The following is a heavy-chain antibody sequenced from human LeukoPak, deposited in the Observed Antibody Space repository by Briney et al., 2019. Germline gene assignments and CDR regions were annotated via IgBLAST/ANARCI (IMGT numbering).Heavy chain of an antibody. D-gene: IGHD6-19*01. CDR1: GSSVSNYY. Sequence: SETLSLTCTVSGSSVSNYYWNWIRQPPGKGLELLGHISYSGSTIYNPSLNSRVTISLDTSKNQFSLNLNSVTAADTAVYYCARRVLMSSAGVPDTWLDPWGQGTLVTVSS. CDR3: ARRVLMSSAGVPDTWLDP. CDR2: ISYSGST. V-gene: IGHV4-59*08. J-gene: IGHJ5*02.